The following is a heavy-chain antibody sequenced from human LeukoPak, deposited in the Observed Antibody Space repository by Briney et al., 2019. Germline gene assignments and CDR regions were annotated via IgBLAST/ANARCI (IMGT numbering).Heavy chain of an antibody. CDR1: GYTFTAYY. V-gene: IGHV1-2*02. CDR3: ARDKGGATTQDY. Sequence: ASVKVSCKTSGYTFTAYYIHWVRQAPGQGLEWMGWINPGSGVTSYAQNFQGRVTMTRDTSISTAYMELSGLRSDDTAVSYCARDKGGATTQDYWGQGTLVTVSS. D-gene: IGHD1-26*01. CDR2: INPGSGVT. J-gene: IGHJ4*02.